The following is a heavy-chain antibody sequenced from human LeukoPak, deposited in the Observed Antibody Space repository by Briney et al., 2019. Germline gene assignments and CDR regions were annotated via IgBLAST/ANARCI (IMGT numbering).Heavy chain of an antibody. CDR1: GYTFTSYG. J-gene: IGHJ5*02. CDR3: ATNWFDP. V-gene: IGHV1-18*01. CDR2: ISAYNGNT. Sequence: ASVKVSCKASGYTFTSYGISWVRQAPGQGLEWMGWISAYNGNTNYAQKLQGRVTITADTSTDTAYMELSSLRSEDTAVYYCATNWFDPWGQGTLVTVSS.